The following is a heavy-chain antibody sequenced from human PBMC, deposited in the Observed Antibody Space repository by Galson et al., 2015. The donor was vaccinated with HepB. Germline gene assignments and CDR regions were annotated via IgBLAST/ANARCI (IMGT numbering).Heavy chain of an antibody. Sequence: SLRLSCAASGFIFSSYKMNWVRQAPGKGLEWVSSIRTSSTHISYADSVKGRFTISRDNAKSSLYLQMNSLRAEDTAVYYCARECRYTRGWSIDYWGQGTLVTVSS. J-gene: IGHJ4*02. CDR1: GFIFSSYK. CDR3: ARECRYTRGWSIDY. CDR2: IRTSSTHI. V-gene: IGHV3-21*01. D-gene: IGHD6-19*01.